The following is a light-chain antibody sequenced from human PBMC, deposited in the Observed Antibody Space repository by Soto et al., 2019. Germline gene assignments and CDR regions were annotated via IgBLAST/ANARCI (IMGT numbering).Light chain of an antibody. CDR2: EAS. V-gene: IGKV3-11*01. CDR3: QQRSNWPLT. CDR1: QSVGSY. Sequence: EIVLTQSPATLSVSPGERATLSCRASQSVGSYLAWYQQKPGQAPRLLIYEASNRATGIPARFSGSGSGTDFTLTISSLEPEDFEVYYCQQRSNWPLTFGGGTKVDI. J-gene: IGKJ4*01.